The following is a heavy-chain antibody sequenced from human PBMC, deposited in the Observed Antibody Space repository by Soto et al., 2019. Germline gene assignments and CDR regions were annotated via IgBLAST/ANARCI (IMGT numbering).Heavy chain of an antibody. J-gene: IGHJ6*03. V-gene: IGHV3-13*01. CDR1: GFTFSSYD. Sequence: GGSLRLSCAASGFTFSSYDTHWVRQATGKGLEWVSAIGTAGDTYYPGSVKGRSTISRENAKNSLYLQMNSLRAGDTVVYYCARGPKGYCSGGSCYSHYYYYMDVWGKGTTVTVSS. D-gene: IGHD2-15*01. CDR2: IGTAGDT. CDR3: ARGPKGYCSGGSCYSHYYYYMDV.